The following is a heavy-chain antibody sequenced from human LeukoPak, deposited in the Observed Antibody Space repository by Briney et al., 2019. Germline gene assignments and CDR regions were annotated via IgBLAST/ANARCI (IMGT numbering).Heavy chain of an antibody. CDR1: GFTFSSYW. D-gene: IGHD3-22*01. Sequence: GGSLRLSCAASGFTFSSYWMSWVRQAPGKGLEWVANIKQDGSEKYYVDSVKGRFTISRDNAKNSLYLQMNSLRAEDTAVYYCARGDSGYYSFAFDIWGQGTMVTVSS. J-gene: IGHJ3*02. CDR3: ARGDSGYYSFAFDI. CDR2: IKQDGSEK. V-gene: IGHV3-7*01.